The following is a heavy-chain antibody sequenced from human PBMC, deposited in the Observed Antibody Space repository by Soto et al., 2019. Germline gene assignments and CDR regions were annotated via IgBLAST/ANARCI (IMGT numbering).Heavy chain of an antibody. V-gene: IGHV4-4*09. CDR1: GGSIGNSH. CDR3: ASFHPRTLAALEFKLEV. CDR2: TFSRGSA. Sequence: SETLSLTCTVSGGSIGNSHWSWIRQPPGTGLEWIGLTFSRGSATYNPSLKSRVTISVDTSKNQLSLKLTSVTAADTAVYFCASFHPRTLAALEFKLEVWGKATLVTV. J-gene: IGHJ4*02. D-gene: IGHD6-25*01.